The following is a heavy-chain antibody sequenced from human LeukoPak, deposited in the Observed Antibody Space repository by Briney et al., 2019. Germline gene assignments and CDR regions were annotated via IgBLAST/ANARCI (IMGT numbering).Heavy chain of an antibody. CDR3: ARGRRETMIVVVITTGYYYYMDV. Sequence: ASVKVSCKASGYTFTSYDINWVRQATGQGLEWVGWMNPNSGNTGYAQKFQGRVTMTRNTSISTAYMELSSLRSEDTAVYYCARGRRETMIVVVITTGYYYYMDVWGKGTTVTVSS. CDR2: MNPNSGNT. D-gene: IGHD3-22*01. V-gene: IGHV1-8*01. J-gene: IGHJ6*03. CDR1: GYTFTSYD.